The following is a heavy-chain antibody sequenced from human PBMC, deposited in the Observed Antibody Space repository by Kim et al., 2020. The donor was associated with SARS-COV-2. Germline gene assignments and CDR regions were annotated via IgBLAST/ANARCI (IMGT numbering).Heavy chain of an antibody. CDR3: ARGQAAYGEKPGY. J-gene: IGHJ4*02. D-gene: IGHD4-17*01. CDR1: GFTFSSYN. Sequence: GGSLRLSCAASGFTFSSYNMNWVRQAPGKGLEWVSRISSSSSTIYYADSVKGRFTISRDNAKNSLYLQMNSLRAEDTALYYCARGQAAYGEKPGYWGQGTLVTVSS. V-gene: IGHV3-48*04. CDR2: ISSSSSTI.